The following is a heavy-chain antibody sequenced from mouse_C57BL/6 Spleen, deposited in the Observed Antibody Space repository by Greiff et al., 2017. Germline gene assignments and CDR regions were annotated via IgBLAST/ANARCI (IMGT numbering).Heavy chain of an antibody. CDR2: IDPETGGT. CDR3: TRKVLRSYYIDY. Sequence: QVQLQQSGAELVRPGASVTLSCKASGYTFTDYEMHWVKQTPVHGLEWIGAIDPETGGTAYNQKFKGKAILTADKSSSTAYMELRSLTSEDSAVYYCTRKVLRSYYIDYWGQGTTLTVSS. J-gene: IGHJ2*01. D-gene: IGHD1-1*01. V-gene: IGHV1-15*01. CDR1: GYTFTDYE.